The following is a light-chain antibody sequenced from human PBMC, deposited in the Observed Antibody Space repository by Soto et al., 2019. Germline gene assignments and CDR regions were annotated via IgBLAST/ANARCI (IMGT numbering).Light chain of an antibody. CDR1: QSVSSY. Sequence: EIVMTQSPATLSVSPGERAALSCRASQSVSSYLAWYQQKPGQAPRLLIYDASNRATGIPARFSGSGSGTDFTLTISSLEPEDFAVYYCQQRSSWPRITFGQGTRLEIK. J-gene: IGKJ5*01. V-gene: IGKV3-11*01. CDR3: QQRSSWPRIT. CDR2: DAS.